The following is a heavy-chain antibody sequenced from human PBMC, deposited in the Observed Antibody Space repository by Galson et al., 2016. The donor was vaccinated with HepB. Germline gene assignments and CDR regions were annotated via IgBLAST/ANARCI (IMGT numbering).Heavy chain of an antibody. J-gene: IGHJ3*02. D-gene: IGHD2-8*01. V-gene: IGHV3-53*01. CDR2: IYTGGTA. CDR1: GIIVGSSY. CDR3: ARISNGPDAFDI. Sequence: SLRLSCAASGIIVGSSYMSWVRQAPGKGLEWVSVIYTGGTAYYADSVKGRFTISRDIPQNTVSFQMNSLRAEDTAVYYCARISNGPDAFDIWGQGTMVSVSS.